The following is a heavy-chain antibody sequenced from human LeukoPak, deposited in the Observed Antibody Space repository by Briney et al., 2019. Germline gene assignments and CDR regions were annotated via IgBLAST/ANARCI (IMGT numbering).Heavy chain of an antibody. CDR1: GYTFTGYY. J-gene: IGHJ3*01. CDR2: INPNSGNT. Sequence: ASVKVSCETSGYTFTGYYIHWMRQVAGQGLEWMGCINPNSGNTHYRQEIQGRVTMTRDTSITTAYMDLSGLTSGDTAVYFCARGGEVVPIVEGAFDFWGQGTLVIVSS. D-gene: IGHD2-2*01. CDR3: ARGGEVVPIVEGAFDF. V-gene: IGHV1-2*02.